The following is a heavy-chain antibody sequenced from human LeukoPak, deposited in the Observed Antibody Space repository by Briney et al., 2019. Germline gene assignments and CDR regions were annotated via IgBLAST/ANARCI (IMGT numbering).Heavy chain of an antibody. J-gene: IGHJ4*02. V-gene: IGHV3-21*01. Sequence: GGSLRLSCAASGFTFSNYWMSWVRQAPGKGLEWVSSISSSSSYIYYADSVKGRFTISRDNAKNSLYLQMNSLRAEDTAVYYCARGEGQLVGTINWGQGTLVTVSS. CDR3: ARGEGQLVGTIN. CDR2: ISSSSSYI. CDR1: GFTFSNYW. D-gene: IGHD6-6*01.